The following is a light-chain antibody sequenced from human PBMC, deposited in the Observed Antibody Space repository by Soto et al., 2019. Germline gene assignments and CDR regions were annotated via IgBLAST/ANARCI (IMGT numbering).Light chain of an antibody. J-gene: IGKJ5*01. Sequence: EIVMTQSALTLPVTPGEPASISCRSSQSLLHNNRYNYLDWYVQKPGQSPQLLIYLGSNRAPGVPDRFSGSESGTDFTLKMKRVEAEDVGTYYCMQALQSITFVQGTRLEIQ. V-gene: IGKV2-28*01. CDR3: MQALQSIT. CDR2: LGS. CDR1: QSLLHNNRYNY.